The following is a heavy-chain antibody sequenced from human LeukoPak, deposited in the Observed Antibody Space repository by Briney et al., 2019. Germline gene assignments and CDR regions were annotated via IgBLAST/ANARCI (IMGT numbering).Heavy chain of an antibody. CDR3: ARGLPSSGLVY. D-gene: IGHD6-19*01. CDR2: IIPIFGTA. Sequence: VASVKLSCKASGGTFSSYAISWVRQAPGQGLEWMGRIIPIFGTANYAQKVQGRVTITTDESTSTDYMELSSLRSEDTAVYYCARGLPSSGLVYWGQGTLVTVSS. J-gene: IGHJ4*02. V-gene: IGHV1-69*05. CDR1: GGTFSSYA.